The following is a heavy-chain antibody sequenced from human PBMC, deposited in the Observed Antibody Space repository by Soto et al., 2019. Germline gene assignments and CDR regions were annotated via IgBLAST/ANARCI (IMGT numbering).Heavy chain of an antibody. Sequence: QVQLIQSEAEVKKPGSSVRVSCTASGGIFGSHGFSWVRQAPGQRLEWVGGFIPIFRTLTYTEKFQARVRNAADESTNTVSLGLSSLTSEDTAVYYCVRDRRIYYSDPHDEFVASDYEVWGQGTMVSVSS. CDR3: VRDRRIYYSDPHDEFVASDYEV. J-gene: IGHJ3*01. CDR1: GGIFGSHG. V-gene: IGHV1-69*01. CDR2: FIPIFRTL. D-gene: IGHD3-22*01.